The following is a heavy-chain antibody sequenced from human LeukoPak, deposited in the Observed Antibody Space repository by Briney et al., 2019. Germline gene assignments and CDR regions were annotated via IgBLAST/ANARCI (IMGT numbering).Heavy chain of an antibody. J-gene: IGHJ3*02. CDR3: ARKGNAFDI. CDR1: GFIFSSYA. V-gene: IGHV3-23*01. CDR2: ISGSGGST. Sequence: GGSLRLCCAASGFIFSSYAMSWVRQAPGKGLEWVSTISGSGGSTYYADSVKGRFTISRDNSKNTVYLQMNSLRAEDTAVYYCARKGNAFDIWGQGTMVTVSS.